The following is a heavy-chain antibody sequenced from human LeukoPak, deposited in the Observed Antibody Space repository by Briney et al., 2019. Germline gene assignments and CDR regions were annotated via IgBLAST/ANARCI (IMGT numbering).Heavy chain of an antibody. Sequence: PSETLSLTCTVSGVSISSYYWGWIRQPPGKGLEWIGSIYHSGDTYYNPSLKSRVTISVDTSKNQFSLKLDSVTAADTAVYYCAKGTSSGWYYFDYWGQGTLVTVSS. D-gene: IGHD6-19*01. CDR3: AKGTSSGWYYFDY. CDR2: IYHSGDT. CDR1: GVSISSYY. V-gene: IGHV4-38-2*02. J-gene: IGHJ4*02.